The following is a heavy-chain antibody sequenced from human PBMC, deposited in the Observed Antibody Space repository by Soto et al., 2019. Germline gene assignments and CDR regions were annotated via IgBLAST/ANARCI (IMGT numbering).Heavy chain of an antibody. V-gene: IGHV4-59*08. Sequence: SETLSLTCTVSCGSISSYYWSWIRQPPGNGLYCIGYIYYSVITNXXPSLKSRXXISVDTSKNHXCLKLXSVTAADTAVXYCARLAAVAAHYVDVWGKGTTVTVSS. CDR3: ARLAAVAAHYVDV. CDR1: CGSISSYY. D-gene: IGHD6-19*01. CDR2: IYYSVIT. J-gene: IGHJ6*03.